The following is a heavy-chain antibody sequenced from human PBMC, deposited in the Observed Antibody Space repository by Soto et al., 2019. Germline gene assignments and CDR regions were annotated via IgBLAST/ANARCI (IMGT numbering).Heavy chain of an antibody. CDR2: ISGSGGST. D-gene: IGHD2-15*01. CDR1: RFTFSGYA. Sequence: EVQLLESGGGLVQPGGSLRLSCAASRFTFSGYAMSWVRQAPGKGLEWVSAISGSGGSTYYADSVKGRFTISRGNSKNTLYLQMNSLGAEDTAVSYCAFLGVYCSGGSCYSPSFDYWGQGTLVTVSS. V-gene: IGHV3-23*01. J-gene: IGHJ4*02. CDR3: AFLGVYCSGGSCYSPSFDY.